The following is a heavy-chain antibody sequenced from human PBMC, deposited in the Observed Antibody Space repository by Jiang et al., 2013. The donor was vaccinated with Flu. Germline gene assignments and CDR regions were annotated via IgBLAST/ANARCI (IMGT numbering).Heavy chain of an antibody. Sequence: PGLVKPSETLSLTCTVSGGSISSYYWSWIRQPPGKGLEWIAYIYYSGSTNYNPSLKSRVTISVDTSKNQFSLNLRSVTAADTAVYYCARVPGTRAYYYYGMDVWGQGTTVTVSS. CDR3: ARVPGTRAYYYYGMDV. CDR2: IYYSGST. D-gene: IGHD1-1*01. J-gene: IGHJ6*02. CDR1: GGSISSYY. V-gene: IGHV4-59*01.